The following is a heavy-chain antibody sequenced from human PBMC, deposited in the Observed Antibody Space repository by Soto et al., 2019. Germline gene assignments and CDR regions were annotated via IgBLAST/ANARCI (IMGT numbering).Heavy chain of an antibody. Sequence: EVQLVESGGGLVKPGGSLRLSCAASGFTFSSYSMNWVRQAPGKGLEWVSSISSSSSYIYYADSVKGRFTISRDNAKNSLYLQMNSLRAEDTAVYYCARLGVVPAPRGDWFDPWGQGTLVTVSS. CDR3: ARLGVVPAPRGDWFDP. CDR1: GFTFSSYS. V-gene: IGHV3-21*01. D-gene: IGHD2-2*01. CDR2: ISSSSSYI. J-gene: IGHJ5*02.